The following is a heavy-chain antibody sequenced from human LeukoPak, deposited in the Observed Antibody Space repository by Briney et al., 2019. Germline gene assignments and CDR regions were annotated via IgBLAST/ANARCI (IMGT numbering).Heavy chain of an antibody. V-gene: IGHV4-59*08. Sequence: SETLSLTCTVSGGSISSYYWSWIRQPPGKGLEWIGYIYYSGSTNYNPSLKSRVTISVDTSKNQFSLKLSSVTAADTAVYYCARRPPSYYYGMDVWGQGTTVTVSS. CDR3: ARRPPSYYYGMDV. J-gene: IGHJ6*02. CDR2: IYYSGST. D-gene: IGHD1-14*01. CDR1: GGSISSYY.